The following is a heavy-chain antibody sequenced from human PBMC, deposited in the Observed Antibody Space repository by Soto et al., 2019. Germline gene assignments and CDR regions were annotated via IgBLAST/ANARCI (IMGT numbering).Heavy chain of an antibody. CDR2: ISGNGYDT. V-gene: IGHV3-23*01. J-gene: IGHJ4*02. CDR3: ASTPWNYGENRYFDY. Sequence: GGSLRLSCAASGFTFSSYAMSWVRQAPGKGLEWVSSISGNGYDTYDADSVKGRFTISRDYSKNTLFLQMNSLRVEVTAIYYCASTPWNYGENRYFDYWGQGTLVTVSS. D-gene: IGHD1-7*01. CDR1: GFTFSSYA.